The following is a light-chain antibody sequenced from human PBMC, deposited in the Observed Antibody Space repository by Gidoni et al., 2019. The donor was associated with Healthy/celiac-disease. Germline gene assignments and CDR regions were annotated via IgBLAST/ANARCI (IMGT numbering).Light chain of an antibody. CDR2: DVS. Sequence: QSALPQPASVSGSPGQSITISCTGTSSDVGGYNYVSWYQQNPGKAPKLMIYDVSNRPSGVSNRFSGSKSGNTASLTISGLQAEDEADYYCSSYTSSSTLVVFGGGTKLTVL. J-gene: IGLJ2*01. CDR1: SSDVGGYNY. V-gene: IGLV2-14*01. CDR3: SSYTSSSTLVV.